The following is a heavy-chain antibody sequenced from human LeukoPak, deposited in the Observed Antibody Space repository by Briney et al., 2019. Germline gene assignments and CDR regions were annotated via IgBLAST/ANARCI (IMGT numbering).Heavy chain of an antibody. J-gene: IGHJ4*02. D-gene: IGHD3-10*01. Sequence: GGSLRLSCAASGFTFSSYAMHWVRQAPGKGLEWVAVISYDGSNKYYADSVKGRFTISRDNSKNTLYLQMNSMRADDTAVYYCARGMEYYGSGTYYFVCWRQGTLVTVSS. CDR3: ARGMEYYGSGTYYFVC. V-gene: IGHV3-30*04. CDR2: ISYDGSNK. CDR1: GFTFSSYA.